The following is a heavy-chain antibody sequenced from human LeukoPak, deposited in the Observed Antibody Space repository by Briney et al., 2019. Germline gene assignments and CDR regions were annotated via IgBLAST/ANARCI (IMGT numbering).Heavy chain of an antibody. CDR1: GYSFPTYW. D-gene: IGHD6-13*01. J-gene: IGHJ4*02. CDR2: IYPGDSDT. CDR3: ATALFSSTWYAGSDY. Sequence: GESLKISCKGSGYSFPTYWIGWVRQMPGKGLEWMGIIYPGDSDTRYSPSFQGQVTISADKSINTAFLQWSSLKASDTAVYYCATALFSSTWYAGSDYWGQGTLVTVSS. V-gene: IGHV5-51*01.